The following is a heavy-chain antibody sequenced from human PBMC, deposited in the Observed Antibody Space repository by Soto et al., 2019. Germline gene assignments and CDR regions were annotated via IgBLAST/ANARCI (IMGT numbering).Heavy chain of an antibody. CDR3: AHAGDWGSFIGY. CDR1: GFSLSTSGVG. V-gene: IGHV2-5*02. CDR2: IYWDDDK. Sequence: QITLKESGPTLVKPTQTLTLTCTFSGFSLSTSGVGVGWIRQPPGKALEWLALIYWDDDKRYSPSLKSRLTITKDTSRNQVVLTMTNMDPVDTATYYCAHAGDWGSFIGYWGQGTLVTVSS. J-gene: IGHJ4*02. D-gene: IGHD7-27*01.